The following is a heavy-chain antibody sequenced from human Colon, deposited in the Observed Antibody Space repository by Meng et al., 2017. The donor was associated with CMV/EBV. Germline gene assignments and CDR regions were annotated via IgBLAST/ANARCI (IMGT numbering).Heavy chain of an antibody. CDR1: GGTFSSYA. D-gene: IGHD2-2*01. Sequence: SVTVSCKASGGTFSSYAINWVRQAPGKGLEWLGGIIPIFGTANYAQKFQGRVTITTDESTSTAYMELSSLRSEDTAVYYCAKDAGYCSSTSCRKGRYYGMDVWGQGTTVTVSS. CDR3: AKDAGYCSSTSCRKGRYYGMDV. J-gene: IGHJ6*02. CDR2: IIPIFGTA. V-gene: IGHV1-69*05.